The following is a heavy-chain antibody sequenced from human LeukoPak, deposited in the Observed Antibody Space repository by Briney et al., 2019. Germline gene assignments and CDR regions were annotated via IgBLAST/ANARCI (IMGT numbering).Heavy chain of an antibody. D-gene: IGHD4-17*01. V-gene: IGHV4-38-2*02. CDR1: GGSISSYY. Sequence: SETLSLTCTVSGGSISSYYWSWIRQPPGKGLEWIGSIYHSGSTYYNPSLKSRVTISVDTSKNQFSLKLSSVTAADTAVYYCARATVATLDYWGQGTLVTVSS. CDR2: IYHSGST. J-gene: IGHJ4*02. CDR3: ARATVATLDY.